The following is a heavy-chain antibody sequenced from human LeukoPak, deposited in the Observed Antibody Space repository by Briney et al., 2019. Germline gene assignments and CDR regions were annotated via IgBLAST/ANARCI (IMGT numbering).Heavy chain of an antibody. Sequence: PSETLSLTCAVYGGSFSGYYWSSIRQPPGKGLEWIGEINHSGSTNYNPSLKSRVTISVDTSKNQFSLKLSSVTAADTALYYCARGQWYDSSGYYYYFDYWGQGTLVTVSS. J-gene: IGHJ4*02. CDR2: INHSGST. CDR3: ARGQWYDSSGYYYYFDY. D-gene: IGHD3-22*01. V-gene: IGHV4-34*01. CDR1: GGSFSGYY.